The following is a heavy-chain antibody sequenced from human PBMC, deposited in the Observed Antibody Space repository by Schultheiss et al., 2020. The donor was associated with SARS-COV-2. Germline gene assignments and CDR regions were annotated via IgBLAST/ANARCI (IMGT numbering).Heavy chain of an antibody. V-gene: IGHV1-58*01. D-gene: IGHD3-10*01. J-gene: IGHJ4*02. CDR2: IVVGSGNT. CDR1: GFTFTSSA. CDR3: ARDGQITMVRGVVTWADY. Sequence: SVKVSCKASGFTFTSSAVQWVRQARGQRLEWIGWIVVGSGNTNYAQKFQERVTITRDMSTSTAYMELSSLRSEDTAVYYCARDGQITMVRGVVTWADYWGQGTLVTVSS.